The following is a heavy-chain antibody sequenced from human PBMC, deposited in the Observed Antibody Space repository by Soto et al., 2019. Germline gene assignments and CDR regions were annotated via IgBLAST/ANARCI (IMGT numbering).Heavy chain of an antibody. J-gene: IGHJ5*02. CDR1: GFTFSSYS. V-gene: IGHV3-21*01. Sequence: PGGSLRLSCAASGFTFSSYSMNWVRQAPGKGLEWVSSISSSSSYIYYADSVKGRFTISRDNAKNSLYLQMNSLRAEDTAVYYCARVPPPPKPSYGDYAYWFDPWAQGTLVTVSS. CDR2: ISSSSSYI. CDR3: ARVPPPPKPSYGDYAYWFDP. D-gene: IGHD4-17*01.